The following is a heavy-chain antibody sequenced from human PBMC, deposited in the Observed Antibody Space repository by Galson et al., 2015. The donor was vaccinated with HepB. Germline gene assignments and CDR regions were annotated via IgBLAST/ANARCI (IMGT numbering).Heavy chain of an antibody. J-gene: IGHJ3*02. Sequence: QSGAEVKKPGESLRISCKGSGSSFTSYWISWVRQMPGKGLEWMGRIDPSDSYTNYSPSFQGHVTISADKSISTAYLQWSSLKASDTAMYYCARHRSVPGYSEGPRDDFDIWGQWTMVTVSS. CDR3: ARHRSVPGYSEGPRDDFDI. CDR2: IDPSDSYT. V-gene: IGHV5-10-1*01. CDR1: GSSFTSYW. D-gene: IGHD5-18*01.